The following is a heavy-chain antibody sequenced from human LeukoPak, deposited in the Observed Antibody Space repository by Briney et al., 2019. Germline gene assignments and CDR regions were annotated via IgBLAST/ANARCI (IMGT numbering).Heavy chain of an antibody. D-gene: IGHD3-22*01. CDR1: GYSFTSYW. J-gene: IGHJ3*02. V-gene: IGHV5-51*01. CDR2: IYPGDSDT. Sequence: GESLKISCKGSGYSFTSYWIGWVRQMRGKGLEWMGIIYPGDSDTRYSPSFQGQVTISADKSISTAYLQWSSLKASDTAMYYCARQLFYYYDSSGYFGSFKSWLRAERPFDAFDIWGQGTMVTVSS. CDR3: ARQLFYYYDSSGYFGSFKSWLRAERPFDAFDI.